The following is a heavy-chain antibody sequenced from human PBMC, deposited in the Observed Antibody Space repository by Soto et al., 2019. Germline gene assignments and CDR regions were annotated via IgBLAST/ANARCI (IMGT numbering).Heavy chain of an antibody. V-gene: IGHV3-30*03. CDR1: GFTFSGYG. CDR2: ISYDGGNK. CDR3: ARDWEDIRHIICFDP. D-gene: IGHD1-26*01. J-gene: IGHJ5*02. Sequence: PGGSLRLSCAASGFTFSGYGVHWVRQAPGKGLEWVAVISYDGGNKYYADSVKGRFTVSRDNSKNTLYLQMNSLTAEDTAVYYCARDWEDIRHIICFDPWGQGTLVTVSS.